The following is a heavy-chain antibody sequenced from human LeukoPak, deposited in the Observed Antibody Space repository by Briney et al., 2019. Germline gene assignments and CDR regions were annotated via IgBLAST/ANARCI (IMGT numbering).Heavy chain of an antibody. CDR2: IIPIFGTA. CDR3: ARLSLTHREPYYFDY. D-gene: IGHD1-14*01. V-gene: IGHV1-69*13. Sequence: ASVKVSCKASGGTFISYAISWVRQAPGQGLEWMGGIIPIFGTANYAQKFQGRVTITADESTSTAYMELSSLRSEDTAVYYCARLSLTHREPYYFDYWGQGTLVTVSS. J-gene: IGHJ4*02. CDR1: GGTFISYA.